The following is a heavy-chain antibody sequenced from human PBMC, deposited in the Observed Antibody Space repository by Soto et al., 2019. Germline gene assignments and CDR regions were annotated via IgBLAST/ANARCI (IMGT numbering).Heavy chain of an antibody. CDR2: IAFDGGNK. J-gene: IGHJ1*01. CDR1: GFSFSDYV. Sequence: QVQLVESGGGVVQPGGALRLSCAASGFSFSDYVMHWVRQAPGKGLEWVAGIAFDGGNKHYADSVKGRFTISRDNSQNRVYVQVDSLRDEDTAVYYCARADERSGFAGTFHHWGQGTLVTVSS. D-gene: IGHD3-22*01. V-gene: IGHV3-30-3*01. CDR3: ARADERSGFAGTFHH.